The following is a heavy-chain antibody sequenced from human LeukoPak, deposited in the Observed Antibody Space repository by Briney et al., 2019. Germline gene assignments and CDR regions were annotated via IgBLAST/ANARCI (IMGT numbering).Heavy chain of an antibody. CDR2: IYPGDSDT. CDR3: ARHTGGRDGYNFDY. Sequence: GESPKISCNGSGYSFTSYWIGWVRQLPGKSLEWMGIIYPGDSDTRYSPSFQGQVTISADKTISTAYLQWSSRKASDTAMYYCARHTGGRDGYNFDYWGQGTLVTVSS. CDR1: GYSFTSYW. V-gene: IGHV5-51*01. D-gene: IGHD5-24*01. J-gene: IGHJ4*02.